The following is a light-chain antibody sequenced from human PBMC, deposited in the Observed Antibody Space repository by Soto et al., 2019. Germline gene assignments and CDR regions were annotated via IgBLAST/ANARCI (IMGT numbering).Light chain of an antibody. V-gene: IGLV2-14*01. CDR2: EVS. Sequence: QSALTQPASVSGSPGQSITISCTGTSSDVGGYNYVSWYQQHPGKAPKLIIYEVSNRPSGVSNRFSGSKSGNTASLTISGLQAEAEAEDYCNSYTSKSTGVFGTGTKLTVL. CDR1: SSDVGGYNY. CDR3: NSYTSKSTGV. J-gene: IGLJ1*01.